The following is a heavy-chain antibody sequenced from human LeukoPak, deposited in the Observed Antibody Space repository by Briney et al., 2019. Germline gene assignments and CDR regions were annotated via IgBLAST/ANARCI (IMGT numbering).Heavy chain of an antibody. CDR3: ARSITMVRGVKTTLGY. Sequence: ASVKVSCKASGYTFTSYDINWVRQATGQGREWMGWMNPNSGNTGYAQKFQGRVTMTRNTSISTAYMELSSLRSEDTAVYYCARSITMVRGVKTTLGYWGQGTLVTVSS. J-gene: IGHJ4*02. D-gene: IGHD3-10*01. V-gene: IGHV1-8*01. CDR1: GYTFTSYD. CDR2: MNPNSGNT.